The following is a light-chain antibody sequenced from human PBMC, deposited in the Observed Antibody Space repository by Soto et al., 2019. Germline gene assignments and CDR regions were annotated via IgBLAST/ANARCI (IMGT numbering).Light chain of an antibody. CDR2: GAS. CDR1: ESVSSNY. CDR3: QQRSNWPPTWT. V-gene: IGKV3D-20*02. Sequence: EIVLTQSPGTLSLSPGERATLPCSATESVSSNYLAWYQQRPGQAPRLIIYGASSTATGIPDRFSGSGSGTDFTLTISSLEPEDFAVYYCQQRSNWPPTWTFGQGTKVDIK. J-gene: IGKJ1*01.